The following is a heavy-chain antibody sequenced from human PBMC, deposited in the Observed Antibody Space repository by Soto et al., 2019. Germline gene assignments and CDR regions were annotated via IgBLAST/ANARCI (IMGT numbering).Heavy chain of an antibody. CDR3: ARGGHVVVVTAAFDY. CDR2: VNPSGGHT. D-gene: IGHD2-21*02. J-gene: IGHJ4*02. CDR1: GDTFANYD. Sequence: ASVKVSCKASGDTFANYDIHWVRQAPGQGLEWMGTVNPSGGHTTYSQNFLGRVTMTRDTSTSTLYMELTSLTSDDTAVYYCARGGHVVVVTAAFDYWGQGTLVTVSS. V-gene: IGHV1-46*01.